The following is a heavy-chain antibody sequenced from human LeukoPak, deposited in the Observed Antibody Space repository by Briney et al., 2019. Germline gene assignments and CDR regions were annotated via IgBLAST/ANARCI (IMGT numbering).Heavy chain of an antibody. CDR1: GGSIRSGGYS. CDR3: ATEAVAGTGDTY. J-gene: IGHJ4*02. V-gene: IGHV4-30-2*01. CDR2: IYHSGST. Sequence: SQTLSLTCAVSGGSIRSGGYSWSWIRQPPGKGLEWIGYIYHSGSTYYNPSLKSRVTISVDRSKNQFSLKLSSVTAADTAVYYCATEAVAGTGDTYWGQGTLVTVSS. D-gene: IGHD6-19*01.